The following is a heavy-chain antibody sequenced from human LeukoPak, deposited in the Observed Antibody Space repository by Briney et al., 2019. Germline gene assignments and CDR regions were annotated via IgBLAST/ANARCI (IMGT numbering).Heavy chain of an antibody. CDR2: IYTNGNT. CDR3: ATGDSSGYGGHAFDI. J-gene: IGHJ3*02. CDR1: GDSISSDDYY. Sequence: PSETLSLTCTVSGDSISSDDYYWTWIRQPAGKRLEWIGRIYTNGNTNYNPSLKSRVTISLDTSKNQFSLRLSSVTAADTAVYYCATGDSSGYGGHAFDIWGQGTMVTVSS. V-gene: IGHV4-61*02. D-gene: IGHD3-22*01.